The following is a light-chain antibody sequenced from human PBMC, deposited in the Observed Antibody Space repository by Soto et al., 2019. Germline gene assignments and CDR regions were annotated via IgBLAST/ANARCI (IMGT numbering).Light chain of an antibody. J-gene: IGLJ2*01. Sequence: QSVLTQSSSASASLGSSVKLTCTLSSGHSSYIIAWHHQQPGKAPRYLMKLEGSGGYNKGSGVPDRFSGSSSGPDRYLTISIRQVQAAANYSCQTGDSNTRVLGGGTQLTAL. CDR3: QTGDSNTRV. CDR2: LEGSGGY. CDR1: SGHSSYI. V-gene: IGLV4-60*02.